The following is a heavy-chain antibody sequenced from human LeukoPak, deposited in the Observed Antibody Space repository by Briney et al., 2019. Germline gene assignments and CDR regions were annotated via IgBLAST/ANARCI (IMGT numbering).Heavy chain of an antibody. CDR2: INTDGSYT. V-gene: IGHV3-74*01. D-gene: IGHD5-18*01. Sequence: PGGSLRLSCEASGFTFSSYWIHWVRQAPGKGLAWVSRINTDGSYTSYADSVRGRFTISRDNAKNTLYLQMHSLRAEDTAVYYRALIRDTHEDGPWGQGTLVTVSS. CDR1: GFTFSSYW. J-gene: IGHJ5*02. CDR3: ALIRDTHEDGP.